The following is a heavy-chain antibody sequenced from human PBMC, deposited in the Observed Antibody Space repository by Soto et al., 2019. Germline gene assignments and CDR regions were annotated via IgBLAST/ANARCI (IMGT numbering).Heavy chain of an antibody. D-gene: IGHD3-10*01. CDR1: GFTFSSYA. CDR2: ISGSGGST. J-gene: IGHJ6*03. Sequence: GGSLRLSCAASGFTFSSYAMSWVRQAPGKGLEWVSAISGSGGSTYYADSVKGRFTISRDNSKNTLYLQMNSLRAEDTAVYYCAKADSGPTNYYYYYMDVWGKGTTVTVSS. V-gene: IGHV3-23*01. CDR3: AKADSGPTNYYYYYMDV.